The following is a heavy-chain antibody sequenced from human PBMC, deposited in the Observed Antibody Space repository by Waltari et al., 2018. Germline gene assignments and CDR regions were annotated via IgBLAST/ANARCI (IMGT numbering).Heavy chain of an antibody. Sequence: QVQLVQSGAEVKRPGASVKVSCKTSGYPFTSYIIHWLRQAPGQRPEWMGWIHAGNGNTKIAQKFPDRVTITRDTSAGTVYMELSSLRSEDPGVYFCAREGVPAAVRADYYYPMDVWGQGTTVTVSS. D-gene: IGHD2-2*01. CDR1: GYPFTSYI. J-gene: IGHJ6*02. CDR3: AREGVPAAVRADYYYPMDV. CDR2: IHAGNGNT. V-gene: IGHV1-3*01.